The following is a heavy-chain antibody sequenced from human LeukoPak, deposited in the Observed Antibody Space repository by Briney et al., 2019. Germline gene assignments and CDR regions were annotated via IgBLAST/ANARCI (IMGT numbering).Heavy chain of an antibody. CDR2: SGSNT. CDR1: GFTFSSYA. V-gene: IGHV3-23*01. J-gene: IGHJ4*02. Sequence: SGGSLRLSCAASGFTFSSYAMSWVRQAPGKGLEWVSDSGSNTYYADSVKGRFTISRDNSKNTLYLQMNSLRAEDTAVYYCAKWGCSGGSCYPFDYWGQGTLVTVSS. CDR3: AKWGCSGGSCYPFDY. D-gene: IGHD2-15*01.